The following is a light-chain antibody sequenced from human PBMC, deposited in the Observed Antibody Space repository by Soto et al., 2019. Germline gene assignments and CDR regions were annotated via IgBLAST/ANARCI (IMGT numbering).Light chain of an antibody. CDR2: EVT. Sequence: QSVVTQPASVCWSPGQAITISCTVTRSDFGSYNLVSWYQQHPGEAPKLIIYEVTNRPSGVSYRFSGSKSGNTASLTISGLQADDEADYNCCSYAGSSTYVCATGTKVPVL. CDR3: CSYAGSSTYV. CDR1: RSDFGSYNL. V-gene: IGLV2-23*02. J-gene: IGLJ1*01.